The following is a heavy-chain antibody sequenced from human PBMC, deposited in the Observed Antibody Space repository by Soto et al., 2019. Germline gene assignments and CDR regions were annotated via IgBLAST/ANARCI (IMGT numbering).Heavy chain of an antibody. CDR1: GGSISSYY. Sequence: SETLSLTCTVSGGSISSYYWSWIRQPPGKGLEWIGYIYYSGSTNYNPSLKSRVTISVDTSKNQFSLKLSSVTAADTAVYYSARVIRRDDFWSGYTYNWFDPWRQGTLVTVSS. D-gene: IGHD3-3*01. V-gene: IGHV4-59*01. J-gene: IGHJ5*02. CDR2: IYYSGST. CDR3: ARVIRRDDFWSGYTYNWFDP.